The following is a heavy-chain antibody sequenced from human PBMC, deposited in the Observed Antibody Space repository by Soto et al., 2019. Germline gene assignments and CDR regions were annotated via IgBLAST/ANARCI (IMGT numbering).Heavy chain of an antibody. D-gene: IGHD2-2*01. J-gene: IGHJ6*02. V-gene: IGHV4-4*02. Sequence: QVQLQESGPGLVKPSGTLSLTCAVSGGSIRGHYWWSWVRQSPEKGLEWIGETYHGGATYYNPSLKSRATISTDESKNQLSLKLSSVTAADTAIYYCAHQTISFTLDAWGQGTTVTVSS. CDR2: TYHGGAT. CDR1: GGSIRGHYW. CDR3: AHQTISFTLDA.